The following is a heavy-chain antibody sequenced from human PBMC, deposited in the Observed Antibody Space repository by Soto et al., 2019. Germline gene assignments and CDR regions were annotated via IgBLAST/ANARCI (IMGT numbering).Heavy chain of an antibody. CDR2: ISAHNGNT. Sequence: QVHLVQSGAEVKKPGASVKVSCQGSGYAFTTYGITWVPQAPGQGLEWMGWISAHNGNTHYAQKLQGRVTVTRDTSTSTAYMELRSLRYDDTAVYYCARGRYGDSWGQGALVTVSS. CDR1: GYAFTTYG. CDR3: ARGRYGDS. J-gene: IGHJ4*02. V-gene: IGHV1-18*01. D-gene: IGHD1-1*01.